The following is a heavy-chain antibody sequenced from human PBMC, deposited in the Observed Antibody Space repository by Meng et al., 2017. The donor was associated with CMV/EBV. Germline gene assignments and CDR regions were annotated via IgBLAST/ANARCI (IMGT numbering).Heavy chain of an antibody. Sequence: GEPLKISCAASGSTFSSYEMNWVRQAPGKGLEWVSYISSSGSTIYYADSVKGRFTISRDNAKNSLYLQMNSLRAEDTAVYYCARDPSIVVVPAAKYYYGMDVWGQGTTVTVSS. V-gene: IGHV3-48*03. D-gene: IGHD2-2*01. CDR2: ISSSGSTI. CDR1: GSTFSSYE. J-gene: IGHJ6*02. CDR3: ARDPSIVVVPAAKYYYGMDV.